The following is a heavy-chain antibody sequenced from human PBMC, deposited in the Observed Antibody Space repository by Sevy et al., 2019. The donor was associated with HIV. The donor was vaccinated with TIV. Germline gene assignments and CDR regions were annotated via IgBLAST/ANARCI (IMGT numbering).Heavy chain of an antibody. D-gene: IGHD3-3*01. CDR2: INPNSGGT. CDR3: ARAGVYDFWSGYSGWFDP. Sequence: ASVKVSCKASGYTFTGYYMHWVRQAPGQGLEWMGRINPNSGGTNYAQKFQGRVTMTRDTSIGTAYMELSRLRSDDTAVDYGARAGVYDFWSGYSGWFDPWGQGTLVTVSS. J-gene: IGHJ5*02. CDR1: GYTFTGYY. V-gene: IGHV1-2*06.